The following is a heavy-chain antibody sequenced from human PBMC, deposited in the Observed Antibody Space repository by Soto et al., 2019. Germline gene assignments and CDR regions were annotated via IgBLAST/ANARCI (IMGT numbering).Heavy chain of an antibody. D-gene: IGHD3-16*01. Sequence: PGGSLRLSCVSSGITYCTNGMDWVRQAPGKGLEWVSMISGSGSSTYYADSVKGRFTISRDNSKSTLYLQMNSLRAEDTAVYYCAKAYFVWSSEQPYYFDYWGQGTLVTVSS. J-gene: IGHJ4*02. CDR3: AKAYFVWSSEQPYYFDY. CDR2: ISGSGSST. CDR1: GITYCTNG. V-gene: IGHV3-NL1*01.